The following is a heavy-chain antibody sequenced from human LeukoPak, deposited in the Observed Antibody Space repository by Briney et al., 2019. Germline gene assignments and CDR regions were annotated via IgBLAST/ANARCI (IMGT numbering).Heavy chain of an antibody. J-gene: IGHJ3*02. Sequence: RSETLSLTCTVSGGSISSYHWNWIRQPPGKGLEWIGYVHYSGTTKYNPSLKSRVTMSVDTSKNQISLRVNSVTAADTAVYYCARALGYCSGGTCYSAYAFDIWGQGTMVTVSS. V-gene: IGHV4-59*01. D-gene: IGHD2-15*01. CDR1: GGSISSYH. CDR3: ARALGYCSGGTCYSAYAFDI. CDR2: VHYSGTT.